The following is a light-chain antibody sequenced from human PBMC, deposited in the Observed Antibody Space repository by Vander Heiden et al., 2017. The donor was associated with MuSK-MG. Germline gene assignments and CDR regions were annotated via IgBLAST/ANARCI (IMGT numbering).Light chain of an antibody. CDR3: SSYTSSSTYV. V-gene: IGLV2-14*03. CDR1: SSDVGGYNC. Sequence: QSALTQPASVSGSPGQSITISCTGTSSDVGGYNCVSWYQQHPGKAPKLMIYDVSNRPSGVSNRFSGSKSGNTASLTISGLQAEDEAYYYCSSYTSSSTYVFGTGTKVTVL. J-gene: IGLJ1*01. CDR2: DVS.